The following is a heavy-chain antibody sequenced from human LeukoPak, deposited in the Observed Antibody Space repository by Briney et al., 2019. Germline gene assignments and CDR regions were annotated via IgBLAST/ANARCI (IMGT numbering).Heavy chain of an antibody. J-gene: IGHJ4*02. V-gene: IGHV4-39*01. Sequence: ASETLSLTCTVSGVSISSNNYYWGWIRQPPGKGLEWIGNIYYSGRTYYNPSLKSRVTIFVDTSRNQFSLNLSSVTAADTAVYYCARHEQFLEWCFDYWGQGTLVTVSS. D-gene: IGHD3-3*01. CDR2: IYYSGRT. CDR1: GVSISSNNYY. CDR3: ARHEQFLEWCFDY.